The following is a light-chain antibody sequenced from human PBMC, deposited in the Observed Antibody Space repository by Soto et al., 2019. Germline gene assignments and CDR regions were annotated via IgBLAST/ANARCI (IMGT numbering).Light chain of an antibody. J-gene: IGKJ1*01. V-gene: IGKV3-20*01. CDR3: QQYGSSPRT. CDR2: GAS. CDR1: QSISSSK. Sequence: EIVMTQSPATLSVSPGESATLSCRASQSISSSKLAWYQQNPGQAPRLLIYGASSRATGIPDRFSGSGSGTDFTLTISRLEPEDFAVYYCQQYGSSPRTFGQGTKVDIK.